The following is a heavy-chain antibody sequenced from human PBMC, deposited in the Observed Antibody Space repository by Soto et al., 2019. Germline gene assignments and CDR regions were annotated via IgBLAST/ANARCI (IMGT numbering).Heavy chain of an antibody. D-gene: IGHD2-15*01. V-gene: IGHV3-49*03. CDR3: TSWRDIVVVVAATLYAFDI. CDR2: IRSKAYGGTT. Sequence: SGGSLRLSCTASGFTFGDYAMSWFRQAPGKGLEWVGFIRSKAYGGTTEYAASVKGRFTISRDDSKSIAYLQMNSPKTEDTAVYYCTSWRDIVVVVAATLYAFDIWGQGTMVTVSS. CDR1: GFTFGDYA. J-gene: IGHJ3*02.